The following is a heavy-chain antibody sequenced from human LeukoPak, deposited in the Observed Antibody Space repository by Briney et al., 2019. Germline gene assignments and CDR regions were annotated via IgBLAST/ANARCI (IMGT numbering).Heavy chain of an antibody. CDR1: GFTFSNAW. J-gene: IGHJ4*02. CDR2: IKSRTDGGTA. Sequence: GGSLRLSCAASGFTFSNAWMSWVRQAPGKGLEWVGRIKSRTDGGTAEHAAPVKGRFTISRDDSKNTLYLQMNSLKTDDTAVYYCTIDLSYDFVWGTSGYWGQGTLVTVSS. D-gene: IGHD3-16*01. CDR3: TIDLSYDFVWGTSGY. V-gene: IGHV3-15*01.